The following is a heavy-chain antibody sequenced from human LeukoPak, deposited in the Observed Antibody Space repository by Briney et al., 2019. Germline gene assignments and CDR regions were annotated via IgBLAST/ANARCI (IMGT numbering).Heavy chain of an antibody. J-gene: IGHJ5*02. CDR2: ISGIGGST. Sequence: PGGSLRLSCAASGFTFSSYEMNWVRQAPQKGLEWVSAISGIGGSTYYADSVKGRFTISRGNSKNSLYLQMNSLRAEDTGLYYCAKAGVPYYSDSSGYWEWLDPWGQGTLVTVSS. V-gene: IGHV3-23*01. CDR1: GFTFSSYE. CDR3: AKAGVPYYSDSSGYWEWLDP. D-gene: IGHD3-22*01.